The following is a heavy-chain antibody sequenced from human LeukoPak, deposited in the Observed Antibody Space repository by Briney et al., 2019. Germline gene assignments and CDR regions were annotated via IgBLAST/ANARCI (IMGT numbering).Heavy chain of an antibody. CDR1: GFTFSSYS. CDR3: ARGDCSGGSCYSDYYYGVDV. J-gene: IGHJ6*02. D-gene: IGHD2-15*01. V-gene: IGHV3-48*04. CDR2: ISSSSSTI. Sequence: QTGGSLRLSCAASGFTFSSYSMNWVRQAPGKGLEWVSYISSSSSTIYYADSVKGRFTISRDNAKNSLYLQMNSLRAEDTAVYYCARGDCSGGSCYSDYYYGVDVWGQGTTVTVSS.